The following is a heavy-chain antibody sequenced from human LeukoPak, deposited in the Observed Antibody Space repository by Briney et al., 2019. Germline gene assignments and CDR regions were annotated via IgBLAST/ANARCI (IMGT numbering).Heavy chain of an antibody. V-gene: IGHV3-7*01. J-gene: IGHJ6*02. CDR3: ARAQYYYDSSGYEWEDYYYGMDV. CDR2: IKQDGSEK. CDR1: GFTFSSYW. Sequence: GGSLRLSCAASGFTFSSYWMSWVRQAPGKGLEWVANIKQDGSEKYYVGSVKGRFTISRDNAKNSLYLQMNSLRAEDTAVYYCARAQYYYDSSGYEWEDYYYGMDVWGQGTTVTVSS. D-gene: IGHD3-22*01.